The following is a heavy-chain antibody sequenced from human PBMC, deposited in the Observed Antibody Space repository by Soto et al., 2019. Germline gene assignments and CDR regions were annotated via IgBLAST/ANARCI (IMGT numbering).Heavy chain of an antibody. D-gene: IGHD3-10*01. CDR2: IYHSGST. J-gene: IGHJ4*02. V-gene: IGHV4-30-2*01. CDR3: ARAAGTPPYYYFDY. Sequence: SETLSLTCAVSGGSISSGGYSWSWIRQPPGKGLEWIGYIYHSGSTYYNPSLKSRVTISVDRSKDQFSLKLSSVTAADTAVYYCARAAGTPPYYYFDYWGQGTLVTVFS. CDR1: GGSISSGGYS.